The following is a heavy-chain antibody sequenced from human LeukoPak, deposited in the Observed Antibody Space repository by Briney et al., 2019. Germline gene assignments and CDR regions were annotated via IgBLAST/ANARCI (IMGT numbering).Heavy chain of an antibody. J-gene: IGHJ4*02. Sequence: ASVKVSYKTIGDTFTDYHIHWLRQAPGQGLQWMGWINPNSGGTILAQKFQGRVTMTRDTSIKTAYMDLTSLKSDDTAVYYCARGWGPTGLDYWGQGTLVTVS. CDR3: ARGWGPTGLDY. V-gene: IGHV1-2*02. CDR2: INPNSGGT. D-gene: IGHD3-9*01. CDR1: GDTFTDYH.